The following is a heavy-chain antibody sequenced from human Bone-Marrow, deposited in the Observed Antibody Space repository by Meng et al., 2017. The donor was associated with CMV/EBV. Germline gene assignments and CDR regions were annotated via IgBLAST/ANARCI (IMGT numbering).Heavy chain of an antibody. CDR2: TYYRSKWYN. J-gene: IGHJ6*02. CDR3: ARSPSQTYYYYYGMDV. D-gene: IGHD2-2*01. Sequence: SQTLSLTCAISGDSVSSNSAAWNWIRQSPSRGLEWLGRTYYRSKWYNDYAVSVKSRITISPDTSKNQFSLQLNSVTPEDTAVYYCARSPSQTYYYYYGMDVWGQGTTVTVSS. CDR1: GDSVSSNSAA. V-gene: IGHV6-1*01.